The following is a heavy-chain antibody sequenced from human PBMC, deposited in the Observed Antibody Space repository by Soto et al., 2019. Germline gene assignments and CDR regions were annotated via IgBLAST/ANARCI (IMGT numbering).Heavy chain of an antibody. D-gene: IGHD2-2*01. V-gene: IGHV1-18*04. J-gene: IGHJ6*02. Sequence: ASVKVSCKASGYTFTSYGISWVRQAPGQGLEWMGWISAYNGNTNYAQKLQGRVTMTTDTSTSTAYMELRSLRSDDTAVYYCAREYCSSTSCYRGLYGMDVWGQGTTVTSP. CDR3: AREYCSSTSCYRGLYGMDV. CDR2: ISAYNGNT. CDR1: GYTFTSYG.